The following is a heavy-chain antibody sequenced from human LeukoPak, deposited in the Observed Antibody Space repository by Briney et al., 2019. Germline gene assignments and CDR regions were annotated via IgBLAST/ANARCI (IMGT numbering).Heavy chain of an antibody. J-gene: IGHJ4*02. CDR1: GGSISSYY. Sequence: SETLSLTCTVSGGSISSYYWSWIRQPPGKGLEWVGYIYYSGSTNYNPSLKSRVTILVDPSKNQIALKVSSVTAADTAVYYCARDAGLSGMNYFDYWGQGPLVTVSS. CDR2: IYYSGST. V-gene: IGHV4-59*01. D-gene: IGHD1-14*01. CDR3: ARDAGLSGMNYFDY.